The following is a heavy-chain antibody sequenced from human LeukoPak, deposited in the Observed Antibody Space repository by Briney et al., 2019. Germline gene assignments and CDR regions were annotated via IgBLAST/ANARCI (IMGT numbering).Heavy chain of an antibody. CDR3: AKGGVVVTVGYFDY. J-gene: IGHJ4*02. D-gene: IGHD2-21*02. Sequence: ASVKVSCKASGYTFTTYYIHWVRQAPGQGLEWMGTIRPSAGSTSYAQKFQGRVTMTRDMSTTTGYMELSSLRSEDTAVYYCAKGGVVVTVGYFDYWGQGTLVTVSS. CDR2: IRPSAGST. CDR1: GYTFTTYY. V-gene: IGHV1-46*01.